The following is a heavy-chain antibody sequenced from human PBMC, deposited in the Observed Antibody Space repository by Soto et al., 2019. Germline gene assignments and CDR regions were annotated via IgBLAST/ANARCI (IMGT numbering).Heavy chain of an antibody. CDR1: GGSISSYY. V-gene: IGHV4-59*08. Sequence: QVQLQESGPGLVKPSETLSLICTVSGGSISSYYWSWIRQPPGKGLEWIGYIYYSGSTNYNPSLKSRVTISVDTSKNQFSLKLSSVTAADTAVYYCARRGYTYGMDVWGQGTTVTVSS. CDR2: IYYSGST. J-gene: IGHJ6*02. D-gene: IGHD1-1*01. CDR3: ARRGYTYGMDV.